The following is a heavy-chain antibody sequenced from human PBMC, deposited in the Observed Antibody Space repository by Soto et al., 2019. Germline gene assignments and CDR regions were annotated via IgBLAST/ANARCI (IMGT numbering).Heavy chain of an antibody. CDR1: GGTFSSYA. CDR3: ARGGITMVRGVSGHYYYYGMDV. J-gene: IGHJ6*02. D-gene: IGHD3-10*01. V-gene: IGHV1-69*13. Sequence: VASVKVSCKASGGTFSSYAISWVRQAPGQGLEWMGGIIPIFGTANYAQKFQGRVTITADESTSTAYMELSSLRSEDTAVYYCARGGITMVRGVSGHYYYYGMDVWGQGTTVTVSS. CDR2: IIPIFGTA.